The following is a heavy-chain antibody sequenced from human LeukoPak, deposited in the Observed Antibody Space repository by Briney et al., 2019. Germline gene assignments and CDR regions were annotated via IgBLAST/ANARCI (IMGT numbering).Heavy chain of an antibody. D-gene: IGHD1-7*01. Sequence: GGSLRLSCAASGFTFSSYAMSWVRQAPGKGLEWVANIKQDGSEKYYVDSVKGRFTISRDNAKNSLYLQMNSLRAEDTAVYYCAREAITGTFGFDPWGQGTLVTVSS. J-gene: IGHJ5*02. CDR2: IKQDGSEK. CDR1: GFTFSSYA. V-gene: IGHV3-7*01. CDR3: AREAITGTFGFDP.